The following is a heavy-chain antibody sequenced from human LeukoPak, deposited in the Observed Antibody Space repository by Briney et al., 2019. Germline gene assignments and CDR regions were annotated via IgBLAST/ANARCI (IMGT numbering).Heavy chain of an antibody. Sequence: GGSLRLSCAASGFTFSDNSMNWVRQAPGKGLEWLSYISSSSSTMYYADSVKGRFTISRDNAKNSLYLQMNSLRAEDTAVYYCARDLIRDYGVKADAFDIWGQGTMVTVSS. D-gene: IGHD4-23*01. J-gene: IGHJ3*02. V-gene: IGHV3-48*04. CDR1: GFTFSDNS. CDR2: ISSSSSTM. CDR3: ARDLIRDYGVKADAFDI.